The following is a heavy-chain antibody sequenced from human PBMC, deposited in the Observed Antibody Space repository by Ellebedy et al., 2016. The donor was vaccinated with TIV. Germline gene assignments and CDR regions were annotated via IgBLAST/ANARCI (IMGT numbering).Heavy chain of an antibody. CDR1: GGSISSSSYY. J-gene: IGHJ5*02. D-gene: IGHD3-10*01. CDR2: IYYTGRT. Sequence: SETLSLTCTVSGGSISSSSYYWGWIRQPPGKGPEWIGSIYYTGRTNYNPSLKSRVTIAVDTSKNQFSLKLSFVTAADTAVYYCARRFYYGSGEFDPWGQGIPVTVSS. V-gene: IGHV4-39*01. CDR3: ARRFYYGSGEFDP.